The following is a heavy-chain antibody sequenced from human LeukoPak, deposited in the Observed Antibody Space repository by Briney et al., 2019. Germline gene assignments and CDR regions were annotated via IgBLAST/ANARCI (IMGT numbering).Heavy chain of an antibody. CDR2: INHSGST. V-gene: IGHV4-34*01. CDR1: GGSFSGYY. CDR3: ARGGYAGWFDP. J-gene: IGHJ5*02. Sequence: PSETLSLTCAVYGGSFSGYYWSWIRQPPGKGLEWIGEINHSGSTNYNPSLKSRVTISVDTSKNQFSLKLSSVTAADTAVYYCARGGYAGWFDPWGQGTLVTASS. D-gene: IGHD5-12*01.